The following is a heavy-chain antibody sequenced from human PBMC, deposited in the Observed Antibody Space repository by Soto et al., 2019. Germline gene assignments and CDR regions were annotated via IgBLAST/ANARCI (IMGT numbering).Heavy chain of an antibody. CDR3: ARAWSPSVVRAPLKKKYYYYYGMDV. CDR1: GYTFTSYY. Sequence: GASVKVSCKASGYTFTSYYMHWVRQAPGQGLEWMGIINPSGGSTSYAQKFQGRVTMTRDTSTSTVYMELSSLRSEDTAVYYCARAWSPSVVRAPLKKKYYYYYGMDVWGQGTTVTVSS. V-gene: IGHV1-46*01. D-gene: IGHD3-10*01. J-gene: IGHJ6*02. CDR2: INPSGGST.